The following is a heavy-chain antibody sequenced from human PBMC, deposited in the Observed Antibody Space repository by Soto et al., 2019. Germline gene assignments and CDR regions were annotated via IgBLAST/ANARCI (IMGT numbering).Heavy chain of an antibody. CDR1: GGSISSYY. D-gene: IGHD3-22*01. CDR2: IYYSGST. CDR3: ARSSYYDSSGYLDY. Sequence: QVQLQESGPGLVKPSETLSLTCTVSGGSISSYYWSWIRQPPGKGLEWIGYIYYSGSTNYNPSLKSRVTISVETSKNQFSLKLSSVTAADTAVYYCARSSYYDSSGYLDYWGQGTLVTVSS. V-gene: IGHV4-59*01. J-gene: IGHJ4*02.